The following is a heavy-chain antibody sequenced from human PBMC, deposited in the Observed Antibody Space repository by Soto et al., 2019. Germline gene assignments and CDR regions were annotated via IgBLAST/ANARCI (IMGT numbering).Heavy chain of an antibody. V-gene: IGHV3-21*01. D-gene: IGHD2-8*01. Sequence: KAGGSLRLSCAASGFTFSSYSMNWVRQAPGKGLEWVSSISSSSSYIYYADSVKGRFTISRDNAKNSLYLQMNSLRAEDTAVYYCAREPLGYCTNGVCYTGFDYWGQGTLVTVSS. CDR3: AREPLGYCTNGVCYTGFDY. CDR2: ISSSSSYI. J-gene: IGHJ4*02. CDR1: GFTFSSYS.